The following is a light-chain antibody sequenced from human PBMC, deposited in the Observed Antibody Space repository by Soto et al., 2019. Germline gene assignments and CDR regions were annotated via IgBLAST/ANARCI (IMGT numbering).Light chain of an antibody. Sequence: SVLTQPSSVAGTPGQSVTISCTGTSSYVGGYNLVSWYQQHPGKVPKLIIYEASKRPSGVSNRFSGSQPGNTASLTVSGLQAEDESDYYCCSYAGDKTYVFGSGTKVTVL. CDR3: CSYAGDKTYV. V-gene: IGLV2-23*01. CDR2: EAS. CDR1: SSYVGGYNL. J-gene: IGLJ1*01.